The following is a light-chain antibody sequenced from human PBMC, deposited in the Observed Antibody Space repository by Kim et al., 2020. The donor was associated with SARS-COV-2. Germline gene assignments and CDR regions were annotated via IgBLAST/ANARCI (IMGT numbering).Light chain of an antibody. J-gene: IGLJ2*01. CDR1: SLRSYY. CDR2: GKN. Sequence: SELPQDPAVSVALGQTVRITCQGDSLRSYYASWYQQKPGQAPVLVIYGKNNRPSGIPDRFSGSSSGNTASLTITGAQAEDEADYYCNSRDSSGNHVVFGGGTQLTVL. V-gene: IGLV3-19*01. CDR3: NSRDSSGNHVV.